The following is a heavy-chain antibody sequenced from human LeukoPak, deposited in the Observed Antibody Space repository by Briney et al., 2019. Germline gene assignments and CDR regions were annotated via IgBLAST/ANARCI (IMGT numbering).Heavy chain of an antibody. Sequence: GGSLRLSCAASGFTFSSYAMSWVRQAPGKGLEWVSAISGSGGSTYYADSVKGRFTISRGNSKNTLYLQMNSLRAEDTAVYYCAKLVGYYGSKDYWGQGTLVTVSS. CDR1: GFTFSSYA. CDR2: ISGSGGST. J-gene: IGHJ4*02. CDR3: AKLVGYYGSKDY. V-gene: IGHV3-23*01. D-gene: IGHD3-10*01.